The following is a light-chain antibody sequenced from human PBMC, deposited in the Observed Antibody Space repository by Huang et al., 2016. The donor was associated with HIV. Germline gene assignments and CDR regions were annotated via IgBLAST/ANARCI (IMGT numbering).Light chain of an antibody. CDR3: QQYDNWPRT. J-gene: IGKJ1*01. V-gene: IGKV3-15*01. Sequence: EIVMTQSPATLSVSPGERATLSSRASQSVTSNIAWYQQKPGQAPRLLIYGASTRATGIPARFSGSGYGTEFTLTISSLQSEDFAVYYCQQYDNWPRTFGQGTMVEVK. CDR2: GAS. CDR1: QSVTSN.